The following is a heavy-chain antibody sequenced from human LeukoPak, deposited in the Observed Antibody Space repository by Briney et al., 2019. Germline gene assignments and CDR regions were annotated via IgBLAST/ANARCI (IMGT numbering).Heavy chain of an antibody. V-gene: IGHV3-30-3*01. CDR2: ISYDGSNK. CDR3: ARDKIDYDSGGYYSHYYGMDV. Sequence: PGGSLRLSCAASGFTFSSYAMHWVRQAPGKGLEWVAVISYDGSNKYYADSVKGRFTISRDNSKNTLYLQMNSLRAEDTAVYYCARDKIDYDSGGYYSHYYGMDVWGQGTTVTVSS. D-gene: IGHD3-22*01. CDR1: GFTFSSYA. J-gene: IGHJ6*02.